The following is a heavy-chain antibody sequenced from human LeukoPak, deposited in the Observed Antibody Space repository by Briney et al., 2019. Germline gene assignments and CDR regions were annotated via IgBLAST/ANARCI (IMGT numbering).Heavy chain of an antibody. CDR3: AREVPATAILDY. CDR1: GGSISSGGYY. V-gene: IGHV4-31*03. D-gene: IGHD2-21*02. Sequence: PSETLSLTCTVSGGSISSGGYYWSWIRQHPGKGLEWIGYIYYSGSTYYNPSLKSRVTISVDTSKNQLSLKLSSVTAADTAVYYCAREVPATAILDYWGQGTLVTVSS. J-gene: IGHJ4*02. CDR2: IYYSGST.